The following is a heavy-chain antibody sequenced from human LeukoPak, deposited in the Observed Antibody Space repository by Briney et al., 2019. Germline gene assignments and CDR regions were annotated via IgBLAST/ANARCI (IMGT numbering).Heavy chain of an antibody. Sequence: SVKVSCKASGGTFSSYAISWVRQAPGQGLEWMGGIIPIFGTANYAQKFQGRVTITADESTSTAYMELTSLRSEDTAVYYCARGRMAGTYVFDYWGQGTLVTVSS. CDR2: IIPIFGTA. CDR1: GGTFSSYA. CDR3: ARGRMAGTYVFDY. V-gene: IGHV1-69*13. J-gene: IGHJ4*02. D-gene: IGHD6-19*01.